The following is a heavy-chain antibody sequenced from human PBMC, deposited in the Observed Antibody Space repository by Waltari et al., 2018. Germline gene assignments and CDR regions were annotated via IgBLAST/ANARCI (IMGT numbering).Heavy chain of an antibody. CDR3: ARGHPFTIVSPRYYYYYYMDV. V-gene: IGHV4-34*01. D-gene: IGHD3-9*01. CDR1: SGSLTGYH. J-gene: IGHJ6*03. CDR2: INHSGNT. Sequence: QVHLQQWGAGLLKPSETLSLTCGVYSGSLTGYHWNWIRQAPGQGLEWRGDINHSGNTDYNPARESRGTISADTSKNQFSLHLTAVTAADTAVYYCARGHPFTIVSPRYYYYYYMDVWDKGTAVTVSS.